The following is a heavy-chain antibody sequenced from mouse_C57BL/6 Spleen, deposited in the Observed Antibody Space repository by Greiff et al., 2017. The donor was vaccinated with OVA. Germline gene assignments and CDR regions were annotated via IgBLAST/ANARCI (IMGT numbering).Heavy chain of an antibody. CDR2: IDPETGGT. J-gene: IGHJ1*03. V-gene: IGHV1-15*01. Sequence: VQLVESGAELVRPGASVTLSCKASGYTFTDYEMHWVKQTPVHGLEWIGAIDPETGGTAYNQKFKGKAILTADKSSSTAYMELRSLTSEDSAVYYCTQFPGYFDVWGTGTTVTVSS. CDR3: TQFPGYFDV. CDR1: GYTFTDYE.